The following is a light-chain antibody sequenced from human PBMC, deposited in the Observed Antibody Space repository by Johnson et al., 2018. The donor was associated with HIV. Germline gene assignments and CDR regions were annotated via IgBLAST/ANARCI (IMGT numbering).Light chain of an antibody. V-gene: IGLV1-51*02. CDR2: ENN. Sequence: HSVLTQPPSVSAAPGQKVTISCSGSSSNIGNNYVSWYQQLPGTAPKLIIYENNKRPSGIPDRFSGSKSGTSATLGITGLQTGDEADYYCGTWDSSLSADVFGTGTKVTVL. CDR1: SSNIGNNY. J-gene: IGLJ1*01. CDR3: GTWDSSLSADV.